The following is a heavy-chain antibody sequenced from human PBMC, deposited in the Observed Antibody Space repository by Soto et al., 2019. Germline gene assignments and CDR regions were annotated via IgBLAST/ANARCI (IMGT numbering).Heavy chain of an antibody. V-gene: IGHV3-7*01. CDR3: ARDFYGGYTYGPGDY. D-gene: IGHD5-18*01. CDR2: IHGDGGKI. Sequence: GGSLRLSCAASGFMFSAYWMSWVRQAPGKGLEWVANIHGDGGKIHYVDSVKGRFTISRDNAKRSLYLQMNSLRAEDTAVYYCARDFYGGYTYGPGDYWGQGALVTVS. J-gene: IGHJ4*02. CDR1: GFMFSAYW.